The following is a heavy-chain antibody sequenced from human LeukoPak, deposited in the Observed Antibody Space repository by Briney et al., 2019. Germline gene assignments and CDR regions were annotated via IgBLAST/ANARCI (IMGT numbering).Heavy chain of an antibody. Sequence: SETLSLTYTVSGGSISSGDYYWSWIRQPPGKGLEWIGYIYYSGSTYYHPSLKSRVTISVDTSKNQFSLKLSSVTAADTAVYYCARGGLDCSSTSCYADWFDPWGQGTLVTVSS. CDR1: GGSISSGDYY. D-gene: IGHD2-2*01. CDR3: ARGGLDCSSTSCYADWFDP. J-gene: IGHJ5*02. V-gene: IGHV4-30-4*01. CDR2: IYYSGST.